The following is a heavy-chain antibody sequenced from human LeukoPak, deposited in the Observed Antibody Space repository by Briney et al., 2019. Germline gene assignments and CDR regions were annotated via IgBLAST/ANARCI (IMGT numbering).Heavy chain of an antibody. D-gene: IGHD3-22*01. V-gene: IGHV3-23*01. J-gene: IGHJ4*02. CDR2: ISGSGGST. CDR3: AKMDYYDSSGYD. CDR1: GFTFSSYW. Sequence: GGSLRLSCAASGFTFSSYWMSWVRQAPGKGLEWVSAISGSGGSTYYADSVKGRFTISRDNSKNTLYLQMNSLRAEDTAVYYCAKMDYYDSSGYDWGQGTLVTVSS.